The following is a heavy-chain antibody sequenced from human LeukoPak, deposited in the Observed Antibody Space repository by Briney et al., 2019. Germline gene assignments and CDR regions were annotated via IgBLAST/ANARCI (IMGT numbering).Heavy chain of an antibody. J-gene: IGHJ4*02. Sequence: ASVKVSCKVSGYTLTELSTHWVRQAPGKGLEWMGGFDPEDGETIYAQKFQGRVTMTEDTSTDTAYMELSSLRSEDTAVYYCATNYDSSGLFDYWGQGTLVTVSS. D-gene: IGHD3-22*01. CDR3: ATNYDSSGLFDY. CDR2: FDPEDGET. V-gene: IGHV1-24*01. CDR1: GYTLTELS.